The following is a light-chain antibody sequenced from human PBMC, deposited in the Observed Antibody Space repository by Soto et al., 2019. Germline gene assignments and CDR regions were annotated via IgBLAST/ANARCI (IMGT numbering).Light chain of an antibody. CDR2: DAS. CDR1: QTISRW. Sequence: DIQPTQTRSTLSGSVGDDVNITCRASQTISRWLAWYQQKPGRAPKLLIYDASTLESGVPSRFSGSGSETEFTLTISRLQPDDFATYFCHSRALGQGTRLEIK. CDR3: HSRA. V-gene: IGKV1-5*01. J-gene: IGKJ5*01.